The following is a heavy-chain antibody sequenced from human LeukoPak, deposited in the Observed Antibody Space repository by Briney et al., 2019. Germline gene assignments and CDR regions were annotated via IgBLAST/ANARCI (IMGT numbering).Heavy chain of an antibody. CDR1: GYTFTSYY. CDR3: ARDKRHYDSSGYYNWFDP. D-gene: IGHD3-22*01. J-gene: IGHJ5*02. Sequence: ASVKVSCKASGYTFTSYYMHWVRQAPGQGLEWMGIINPSGGSTSYAQKFQGRVTITADESTSTAYMELSSLRSEDTAVYYCARDKRHYDSSGYYNWFDPWGQGTLVTVSS. V-gene: IGHV1-46*01. CDR2: INPSGGST.